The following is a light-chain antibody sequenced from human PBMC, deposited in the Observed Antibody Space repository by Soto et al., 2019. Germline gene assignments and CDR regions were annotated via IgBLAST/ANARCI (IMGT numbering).Light chain of an antibody. CDR1: QSIRSW. V-gene: IGKV1-5*01. J-gene: IGKJ1*01. CDR3: QQYNTYLWT. Sequence: DIQMTQSPSTLSASVGDRVTINCRASQSIRSWLAWYQQKPGKAPKLLIYDAYSLESGVPSRFSGRRSGTEFTLTISSLQPDDFATYYCQQYNTYLWTFGQGTKVDIK. CDR2: DAY.